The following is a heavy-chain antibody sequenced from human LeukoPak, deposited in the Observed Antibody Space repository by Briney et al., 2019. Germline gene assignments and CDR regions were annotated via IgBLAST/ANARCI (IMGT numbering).Heavy chain of an antibody. Sequence: QPGGSLRLSCAASGFTLSTYWMHWVRQGPGKGLVWVACINNDGSRTRYADSVKGRFTISRDNAKNTLYLQMNSLRAEDTAVYYCATETYGDEAFDIWGQGTMVTVSS. CDR3: ATETYGDEAFDI. CDR2: INNDGSRT. J-gene: IGHJ3*02. CDR1: GFTLSTYW. V-gene: IGHV3-74*01. D-gene: IGHD4-17*01.